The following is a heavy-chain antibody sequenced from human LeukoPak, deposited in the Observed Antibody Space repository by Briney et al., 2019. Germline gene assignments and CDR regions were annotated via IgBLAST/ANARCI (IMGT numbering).Heavy chain of an antibody. CDR3: ARGGSIVGATPHDAFDI. J-gene: IGHJ3*02. CDR2: TYYSGST. V-gene: IGHV4-59*01. Sequence: SETLSLTCTVSGGSISSYYCTWIRQPAGKGLEWIGYTYYSGSTNYNPSLKSRVAISVDTSKNQVSLRLSSVTAADTAVYYCARGGSIVGATPHDAFDIWGQGTVVTVS. CDR1: GGSISSYY. D-gene: IGHD1-26*01.